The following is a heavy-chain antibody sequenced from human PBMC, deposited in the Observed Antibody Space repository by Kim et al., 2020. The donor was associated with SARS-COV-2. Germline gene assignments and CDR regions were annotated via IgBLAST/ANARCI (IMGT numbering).Heavy chain of an antibody. CDR3: ARLDSSGYALDY. J-gene: IGHJ4*02. Sequence: NYSPSFQGHVTISADKSISTAYLQWSSLKASDTAMYYCARLDSSGYALDYWGQGTLVTVSS. V-gene: IGHV5-10-1*01. D-gene: IGHD3-22*01.